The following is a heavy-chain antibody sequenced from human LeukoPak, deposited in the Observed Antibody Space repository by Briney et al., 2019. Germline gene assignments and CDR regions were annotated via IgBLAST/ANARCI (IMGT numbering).Heavy chain of an antibody. CDR1: GFTFSSYA. Sequence: GGSLRLSCAAYGFTFSSYAMSWVRQAPGQGLEWISGITGSGGSTYYADSVKGRFTISRDNSKNTLYLQMNSLRAEDTAVYYCAKGIYSGTYYRGLDYWGQRTLVTVSS. V-gene: IGHV3-23*01. CDR3: AKGIYSGTYYRGLDY. J-gene: IGHJ4*02. CDR2: ITGSGGST. D-gene: IGHD1-26*01.